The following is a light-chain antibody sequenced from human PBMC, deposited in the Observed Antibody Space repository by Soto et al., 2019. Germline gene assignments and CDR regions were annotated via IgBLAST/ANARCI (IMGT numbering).Light chain of an antibody. CDR1: QSVSSY. J-gene: IGKJ1*01. CDR2: GAS. CDR3: QQYNNWPWT. Sequence: DIVMTQSPATLSVSPGDRATLSCRASQSVSSYLAWYQHKPGQAPRLLINGASTRASGIPARFSGSGSETEFTLTITSLQSEDFAVYYCQQYNNWPWTFGQGTKVEIK. V-gene: IGKV3-15*01.